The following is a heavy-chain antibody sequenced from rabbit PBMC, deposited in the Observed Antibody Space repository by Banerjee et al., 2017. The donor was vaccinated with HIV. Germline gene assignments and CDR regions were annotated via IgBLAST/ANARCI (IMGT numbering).Heavy chain of an antibody. Sequence: QEQLEESGGDLVKPEGSLTLTCTASGFSFTNKYVMCWVRQAPGKGLEWIACINTSTGNTGYASWAKGRFTISKTSSTTVTLQMTSLTAADTATYFCARDPGDAPYDFNLWGPGTLVTVS. V-gene: IGHV1S45*01. CDR2: INTSTGNT. CDR3: ARDPGDAPYDFNL. D-gene: IGHD2-1*01. CDR1: GFSFTNKYV. J-gene: IGHJ4*01.